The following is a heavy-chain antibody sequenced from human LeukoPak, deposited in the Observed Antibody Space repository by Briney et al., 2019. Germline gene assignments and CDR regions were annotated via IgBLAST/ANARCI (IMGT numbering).Heavy chain of an antibody. J-gene: IGHJ5*02. V-gene: IGHV1-18*01. Sequence: ASVKVSCKASGYTFTSYGISWVRQAPGQGLEWMGWISAYNGNTNYAQKLQGRVTMTTDTSTSTAYMELRSLRSGDTAVYYCAIGYCSGGSCSNNWFDPWGQGTLVTVSS. CDR1: GYTFTSYG. CDR3: AIGYCSGGSCSNNWFDP. D-gene: IGHD2-15*01. CDR2: ISAYNGNT.